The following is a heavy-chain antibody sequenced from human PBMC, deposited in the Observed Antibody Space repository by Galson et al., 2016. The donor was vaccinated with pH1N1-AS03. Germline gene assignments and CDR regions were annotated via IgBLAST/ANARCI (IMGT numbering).Heavy chain of an antibody. V-gene: IGHV3-7*03. D-gene: IGHD3-3*01. CDR1: GFTFSMSY. CDR2: INQDENEK. Sequence: SLRLSCAASGFTFSMSYIHWVRQAPGKGLEWVANINQDENEKYCVDSVKGRFTISRDNAKNSLYLEMNSLRAEDTALYYCARVYWSVPTPGTYGAFDIWGQGTTVTVSS. J-gene: IGHJ3*02. CDR3: ARVYWSVPTPGTYGAFDI.